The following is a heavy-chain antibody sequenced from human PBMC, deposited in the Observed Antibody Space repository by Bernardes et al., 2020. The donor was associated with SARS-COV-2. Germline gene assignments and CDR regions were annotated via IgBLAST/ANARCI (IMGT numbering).Heavy chain of an antibody. CDR1: GGSFIDYS. V-gene: IGHV4-34*01. J-gene: IGHJ6*02. CDR2: INPSGSI. D-gene: IGHD3-16*01. Sequence: SEPLSLTCAVYGGSFIDYSWTWIRQPPGKGLEWFGEINPSGSIQSNPSLPRRVTISVDTSKNQFSLKLGSVTASDTAVDYCASERVRRILLQNYVYGMDVWGQGTTVTVSS. CDR3: ASERVRRILLQNYVYGMDV.